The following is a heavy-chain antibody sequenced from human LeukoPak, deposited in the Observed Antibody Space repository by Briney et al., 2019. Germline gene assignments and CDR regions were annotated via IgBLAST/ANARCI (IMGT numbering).Heavy chain of an antibody. D-gene: IGHD3-22*01. Sequence: PGGSLRLSCAASGFTFRSHGMHWVRQAPGKGLEWVAVIWYDGSNKYYAHSVEGRFTISRDNSKNTLYLQMNSLRAEDTAVYYCAKPTYYYDSSGYLFDYWGQGTLVTVSS. CDR3: AKPTYYYDSSGYLFDY. J-gene: IGHJ4*02. CDR2: IWYDGSNK. V-gene: IGHV3-30*02. CDR1: GFTFRSHG.